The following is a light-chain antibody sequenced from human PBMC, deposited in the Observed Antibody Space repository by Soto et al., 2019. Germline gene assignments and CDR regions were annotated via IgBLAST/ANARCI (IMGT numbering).Light chain of an antibody. V-gene: IGLV2-14*01. CDR1: SSDVGGYNY. J-gene: IGLJ1*01. Sequence: QSVLTQPASVSGSPGQSITISCTGTSSDVGGYNYVSWYQQHPGKVPKLMIYDVTNRPSGISNRFSASKSGNTASLTISGLQVEDEADYYCSSYTSSSTYVFGTGTKVTVL. CDR2: DVT. CDR3: SSYTSSSTYV.